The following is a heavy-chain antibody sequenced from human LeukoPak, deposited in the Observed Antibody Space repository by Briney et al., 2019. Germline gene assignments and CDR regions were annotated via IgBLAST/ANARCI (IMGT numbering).Heavy chain of an antibody. J-gene: IGHJ3*02. CDR3: TTDDI. V-gene: IGHV3-15*01. CDR1: GFTFSNAW. CDR2: IKRKSDGGTK. Sequence: GGSLRLSCAASGFTFSNAWMSWVRQAPGKGLEWVGRIKRKSDGGTKDYAAPVKGRFTSSRDEDKVTPEPEITSLEANDIDSSYCTTDDIWGQGTMVTVSS.